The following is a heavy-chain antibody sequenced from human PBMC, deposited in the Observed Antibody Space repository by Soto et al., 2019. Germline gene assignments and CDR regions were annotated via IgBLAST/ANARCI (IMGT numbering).Heavy chain of an antibody. V-gene: IGHV5-51*01. J-gene: IGHJ6*02. Sequence: GESLKISCKGSGYSFTSYWIGWVRQMPGKGLEWMGIIYPGDSDTRYSPSFQGQVTISADKSISTAYLQWSSLKASDTAMYYCARLSVGGQYYYYSYGMDVWGQGTTVTVSS. CDR3: ARLSVGGQYYYYSYGMDV. CDR1: GYSFTSYW. CDR2: IYPGDSDT. D-gene: IGHD2-15*01.